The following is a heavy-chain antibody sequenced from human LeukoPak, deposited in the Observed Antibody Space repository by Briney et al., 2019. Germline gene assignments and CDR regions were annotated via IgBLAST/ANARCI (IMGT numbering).Heavy chain of an antibody. J-gene: IGHJ3*02. V-gene: IGHV3-30-3*01. CDR1: GFTFSRYA. CDR2: ISYDGSNK. D-gene: IGHD2-15*01. Sequence: GGSLRLSCAASGFTFSRYAMHWVLQAPGNGLEWVAVISYDGSNKYYADSVKGRFTISRDNSKNTLYLQMNSLRAEDTAVYYCARSAKWSIAEAETLAAFDIWGQGTMVTVSS. CDR3: ARSAKWSIAEAETLAAFDI.